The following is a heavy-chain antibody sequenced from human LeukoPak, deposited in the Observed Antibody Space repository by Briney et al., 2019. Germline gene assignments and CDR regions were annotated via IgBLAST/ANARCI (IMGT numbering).Heavy chain of an antibody. CDR3: AREDYDILTGYYKNAFDI. CDR1: GYTFTGYY. CDR2: IIPILGIA. V-gene: IGHV1-69*04. D-gene: IGHD3-9*01. J-gene: IGHJ3*02. Sequence: SVKVSCKASGYTFTGYYMHWVRQAPGQGLEWMGRIIPILGIANYAQKFQGRVTITADKSTSTAYMELSSLRSEDTAVYYCAREDYDILTGYYKNAFDIWGQGTMVTVSS.